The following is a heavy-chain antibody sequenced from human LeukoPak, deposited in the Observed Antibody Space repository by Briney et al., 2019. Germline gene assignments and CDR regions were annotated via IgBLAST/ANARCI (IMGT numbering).Heavy chain of an antibody. CDR3: ARGITMIVVVITRYNWFDP. D-gene: IGHD3-22*01. CDR1: GGSFSGYY. V-gene: IGHV4-34*01. J-gene: IGHJ5*02. Sequence: PSETLSLTCAVYGGSFSGYYWSWIRQPPGKGLEWIGEINHSGSTNYNPSLKSRVTISVDTSKNQFSLKLSSVTAADTAVYYCARGITMIVVVITRYNWFDPWGQGTLVTVPS. CDR2: INHSGST.